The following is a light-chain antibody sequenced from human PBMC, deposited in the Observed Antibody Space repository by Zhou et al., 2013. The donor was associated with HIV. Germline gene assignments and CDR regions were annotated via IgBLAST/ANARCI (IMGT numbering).Light chain of an antibody. CDR2: GAF. CDR3: QQYGSSPPNT. Sequence: EIVLTQSPGTLSLSPGERATLSCRASQSVSSSYLAWYQQKPGQAPRLLIHGAFSRATGIPDRFSGSGSGTDFTLTISRLEPEDFAVYYCQQYGSSPPNTFGPGDQAGDQT. CDR1: QSVSSSY. J-gene: IGKJ2*01. V-gene: IGKV3-20*01.